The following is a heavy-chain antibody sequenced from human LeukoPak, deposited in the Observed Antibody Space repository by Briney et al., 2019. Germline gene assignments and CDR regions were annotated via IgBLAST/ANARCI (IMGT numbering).Heavy chain of an antibody. Sequence: ASVKVSCKASGYTFTGYYMHWVRQAPGQGLEWLGWINPNSGGTNYAEEFQDRVTMTRDTSISTAYMELSSLKSDDTAVYYCARVRVGGGSYVGLDYWGQGTLVTVSS. CDR1: GYTFTGYY. J-gene: IGHJ4*02. V-gene: IGHV1-2*02. CDR3: ARVRVGGGSYVGLDY. CDR2: INPNSGGT. D-gene: IGHD1-26*01.